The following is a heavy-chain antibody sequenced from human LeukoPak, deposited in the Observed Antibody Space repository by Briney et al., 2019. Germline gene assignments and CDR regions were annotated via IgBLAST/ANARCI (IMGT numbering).Heavy chain of an antibody. Sequence: SETLSLTCAVYGGSFSGYYWSWIRQPPGKGLEWIGEINHSGSTNYNPSLKSRVTISVDTSKNQFSLKLSSVTAADTAVYYCARDTAMASLDYWGQGTLVTVSS. J-gene: IGHJ4*02. CDR3: ARDTAMASLDY. D-gene: IGHD5-18*01. CDR1: GGSFSGYY. V-gene: IGHV4-34*01. CDR2: INHSGST.